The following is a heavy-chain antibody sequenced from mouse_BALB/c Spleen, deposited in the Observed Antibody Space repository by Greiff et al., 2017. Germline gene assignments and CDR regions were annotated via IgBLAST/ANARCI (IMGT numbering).Heavy chain of an antibody. CDR2: ISYSGST. CDR1: GDSITSGY. V-gene: IGHV3-8*02. J-gene: IGHJ4*01. Sequence: EVHLVESGPSLVKPSQTLSLTCSVTGDSITSGYWNWIRKFPGNKLEYMGYISYSGSTYYNPSLKSRISITRDTSKNQYYLQLNSVTTEDTATYYCARYYGSSYAMDYWGQGTSVTVSS. CDR3: ARYYGSSYAMDY. D-gene: IGHD1-1*01.